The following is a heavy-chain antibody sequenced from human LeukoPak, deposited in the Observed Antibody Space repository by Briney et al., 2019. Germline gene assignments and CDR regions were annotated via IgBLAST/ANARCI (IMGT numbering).Heavy chain of an antibody. CDR3: ARYDSSNYRYFDY. CDR1: GGSISSYY. V-gene: IGHV4-59*01. Sequence: PSETLSLTCTVSGGSISSYYWSWIRQPPGKGLEWIGYIYYSGSTNYNPSLKSRVTISVDTSKNQFSLKLSSVTAADTAVYYCARYDSSNYRYFDYWGQGTLVTVSS. CDR2: IYYSGST. D-gene: IGHD4-11*01. J-gene: IGHJ4*02.